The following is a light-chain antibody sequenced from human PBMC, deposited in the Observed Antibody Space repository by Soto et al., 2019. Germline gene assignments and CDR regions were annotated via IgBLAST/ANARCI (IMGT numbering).Light chain of an antibody. CDR1: QSVSSN. CDR3: QQYNNWPPA. Sequence: EIVMTQSPATLSVSPGERATLSCRASQSVSSNLAWYQQKPGQAPRLLIYGASTRATGIPSRFSGSGSGTEFTLTISGLQSEDFAVYYGQQYNNWPPACGGGTKVEIK. CDR2: GAS. V-gene: IGKV3-15*01. J-gene: IGKJ4*01.